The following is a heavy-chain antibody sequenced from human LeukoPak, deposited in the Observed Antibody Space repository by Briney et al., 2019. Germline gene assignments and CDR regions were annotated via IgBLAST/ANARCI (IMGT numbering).Heavy chain of an antibody. J-gene: IGHJ6*03. Sequence: GGSLRLSCAASGFTFSSYEMNWVRQAPGKGLEWVSHISSSGSTIYYADSVKGRFTISRDNAKNSLYLQMNCLRAEDTAVYYCARGSGFSSSWYAYYYYYYMDVWGKGTTVTISS. CDR1: GFTFSSYE. CDR3: ARGSGFSSSWYAYYYYYYMDV. CDR2: ISSSGSTI. V-gene: IGHV3-48*03. D-gene: IGHD6-13*01.